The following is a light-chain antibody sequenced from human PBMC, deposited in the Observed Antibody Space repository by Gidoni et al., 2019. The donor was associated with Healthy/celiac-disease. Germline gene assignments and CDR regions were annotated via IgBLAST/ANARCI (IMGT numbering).Light chain of an antibody. CDR3: QQLNSYLFT. CDR1: QGISSY. CDR2: AAS. J-gene: IGKJ3*01. V-gene: IGKV1-9*01. Sequence: IQLTQSPSSLSASVADRVTITCRASQGISSYLAWYQQKPGKAPKLLIYAASTLQSGVPSRFSGSGSGTDFTLTISSLQPEDFATYYCQQLNSYLFTFGPGTKVDIK.